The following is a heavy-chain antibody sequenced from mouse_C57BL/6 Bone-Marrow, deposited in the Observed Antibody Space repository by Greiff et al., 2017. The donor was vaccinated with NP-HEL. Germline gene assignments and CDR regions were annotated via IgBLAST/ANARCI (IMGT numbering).Heavy chain of an antibody. D-gene: IGHD1-1*01. CDR1: GYTFTSYW. J-gene: IGHJ3*01. V-gene: IGHV1-74*01. Sequence: QVQLQQPGAELVKPGASVKVSCKASGYTFTSYWMHWVKQRPGQGLEWIGRIHPSDSYTNYNQQFTGKATLTVDKSSSTAYMQLSSLTAEDSGVYYCAISSIAWFAYWGQGTLVTVSA. CDR3: AISSIAWFAY. CDR2: IHPSDSYT.